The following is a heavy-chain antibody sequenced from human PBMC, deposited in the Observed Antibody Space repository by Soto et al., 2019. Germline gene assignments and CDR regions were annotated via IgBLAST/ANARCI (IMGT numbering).Heavy chain of an antibody. D-gene: IGHD3-10*01. CDR3: AKGGAMVRRVERYYGMDV. J-gene: IGHJ6*02. V-gene: IGHV4-34*01. CDR1: GGSFSGYY. CDR2: INHSGST. Sequence: SETLSLTCAVYGGSFSGYYWSWIRQPPGKGLEWIGEINHSGSTNYNPSPKSRVTISVDTSKNQFSLKLSSVTAADTAVYYCAKGGAMVRRVERYYGMDVWGQGTTVTVSS.